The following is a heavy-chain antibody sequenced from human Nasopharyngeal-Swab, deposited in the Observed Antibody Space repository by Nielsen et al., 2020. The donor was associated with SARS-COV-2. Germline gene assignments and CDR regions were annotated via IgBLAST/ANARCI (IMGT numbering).Heavy chain of an antibody. Sequence: GESLKISCAASGFTFNNYNFNWVRQAPGKGLEWVSSISSRSSYIYYADSVKGRFPISRDNAKNSLYLQMNSLRAEDTAVYYCEGGGLDYDFWSAYFMDVWGQGTTVTVSS. V-gene: IGHV3-21*01. CDR2: ISSRSSYI. CDR1: GFTFNNYN. J-gene: IGHJ6*02. CDR3: EGGGLDYDFWSAYFMDV. D-gene: IGHD3-3*01.